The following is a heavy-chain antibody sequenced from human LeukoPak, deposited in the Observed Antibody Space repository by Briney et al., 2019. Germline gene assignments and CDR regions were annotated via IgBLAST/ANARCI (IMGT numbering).Heavy chain of an antibody. CDR2: INHSGST. CDR1: GGPFSGYY. J-gene: IGHJ4*02. V-gene: IGHV4-34*01. CDR3: ASSAYDFWSGYYDY. Sequence: SETLSLTCAVYGGPFSGYYWSWLRQPPGKGLEWIGEINHSGSTNYNPSLKSRVTISVDTSKNQFSLKLSSVTAADTAVYYCASSAYDFWSGYYDYWGQGTLVTVSS. D-gene: IGHD3-3*01.